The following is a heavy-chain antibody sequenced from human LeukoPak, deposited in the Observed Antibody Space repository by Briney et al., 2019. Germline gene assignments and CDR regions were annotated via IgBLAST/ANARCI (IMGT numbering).Heavy chain of an antibody. Sequence: GGSLRLSCAASGFTFSSYAMSWVRQAPGKGLEWVAVISYDGSNKYYADSVKGRFTISRDNSKNTLYLQMNSLRAEDTAVYYCAKVGRSGWPDFDYWGQGTLVTVSS. CDR3: AKVGRSGWPDFDY. D-gene: IGHD6-19*01. J-gene: IGHJ4*02. V-gene: IGHV3-30*18. CDR1: GFTFSSYA. CDR2: ISYDGSNK.